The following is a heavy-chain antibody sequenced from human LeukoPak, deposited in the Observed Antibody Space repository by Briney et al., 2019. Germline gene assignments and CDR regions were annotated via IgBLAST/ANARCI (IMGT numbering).Heavy chain of an antibody. D-gene: IGHD2-15*01. CDR3: ARAGGYCGRISCPYYFDY. Sequence: ASVKVSCKSSGYTFTSCDINWVRQATGQGLEWMGWLNPNSGNTGYAQKFQGRVTMTRNTSISTDYMELSSLRSEDTAVYYCARAGGYCGRISCPYYFDYWGQGSLVAVSS. CDR2: LNPNSGNT. CDR1: GYTFTSCD. J-gene: IGHJ4*02. V-gene: IGHV1-8*01.